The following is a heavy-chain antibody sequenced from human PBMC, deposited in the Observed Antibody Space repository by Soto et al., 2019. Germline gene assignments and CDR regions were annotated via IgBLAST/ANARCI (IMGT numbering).Heavy chain of an antibody. V-gene: IGHV4-31*03. CDR1: GGSISSGGYY. CDR3: ARSIAVAGTPDY. D-gene: IGHD6-19*01. CDR2: IYYSGST. Sequence: QVRLQESGPGLVKPSQTLSLTCTVSGGSISSGGYYWSWIRQHPGKGLEWIGYIYYSGSTYYNPSLKSRVTISVDTSKNQFSLKLSSVTAADTAVYYCARSIAVAGTPDYWGQGTLVTVSS. J-gene: IGHJ4*02.